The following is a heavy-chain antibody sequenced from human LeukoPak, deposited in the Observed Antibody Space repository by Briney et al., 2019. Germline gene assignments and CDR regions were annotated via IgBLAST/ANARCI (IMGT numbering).Heavy chain of an antibody. J-gene: IGHJ4*02. CDR3: AKDLLPWYPQQPLDY. CDR2: IYYSGST. V-gene: IGHV4-59*12. Sequence: PSETLSLTCTVSGGSISSYYWSWIRQPPGKGLEWIGYIYYSGSTNYNPSLKSRVTISVDTSKNQFSLKLSSVTAADTAVYYCAKDLLPWYPQQPLDYWGQGTLVTVSS. D-gene: IGHD6-13*01. CDR1: GGSISSYY.